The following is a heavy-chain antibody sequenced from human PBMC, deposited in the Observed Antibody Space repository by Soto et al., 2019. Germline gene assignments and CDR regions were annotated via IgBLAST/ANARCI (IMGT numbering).Heavy chain of an antibody. D-gene: IGHD1-1*01. CDR2: INKDGSYK. J-gene: IGHJ4*02. CDR3: ARGGLEPFDY. Sequence: GGSLRLCFATSGFTFSGEWMHWVRQVTGKGLVWVSRINKDGSYKNYADFVEGRFTISRDDAKSELYLQMDRLRAEDKAVYYCARGGLEPFDYLAQGALVTVYS. V-gene: IGHV3-74*01. CDR1: GFTFSGEW.